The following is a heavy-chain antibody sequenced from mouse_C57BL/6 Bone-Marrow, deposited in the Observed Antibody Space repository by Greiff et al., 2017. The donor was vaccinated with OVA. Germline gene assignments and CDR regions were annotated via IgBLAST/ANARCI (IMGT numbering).Heavy chain of an antibody. CDR3: ARSYYGSSYDFDY. J-gene: IGHJ2*01. D-gene: IGHD1-1*01. Sequence: QVHVKQPGAELVMPGASVKLSCKASGYTFTSYWMHWVKQRPGQGLEWIGEIDPSDSYTNYNQKFKGKSTLTVDKSSSTAYMQLSSLTSEDSAVYYCARSYYGSSYDFDYWGQGTTLTVSS. V-gene: IGHV1-69*01. CDR2: IDPSDSYT. CDR1: GYTFTSYW.